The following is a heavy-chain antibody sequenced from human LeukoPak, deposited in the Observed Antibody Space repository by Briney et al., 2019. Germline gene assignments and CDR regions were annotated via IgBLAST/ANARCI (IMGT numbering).Heavy chain of an antibody. D-gene: IGHD5-18*01. CDR1: GGSFSGYY. CDR2: IYTSGST. CDR3: AREGTATHNDAFDI. Sequence: SETLSLTCAVYGGSFSGYYWSWIRQPAGKGLEWIGRIYTSGSTNYNPSLKSRVTMSVDTSKNQFSLKLSSVTAADTAVYYCAREGTATHNDAFDIWGQGTMVTVSS. J-gene: IGHJ3*02. V-gene: IGHV4-4*07.